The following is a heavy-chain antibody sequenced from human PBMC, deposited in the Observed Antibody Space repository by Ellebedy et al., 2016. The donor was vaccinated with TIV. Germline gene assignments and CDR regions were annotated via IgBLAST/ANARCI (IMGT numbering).Heavy chain of an antibody. D-gene: IGHD4-17*01. CDR1: GGSISSYY. V-gene: IGHV4-59*06. Sequence: SETLSLXCTVSGGSISSYYWSWIRQHPGKGLEWIGYIYYSGSTYYNPSLKSRVTISVDTSKNQFSLKLSSVTAADTAVYYCARASDYGDYAVWGQGTLVTVSS. CDR2: IYYSGST. CDR3: ARASDYGDYAV. J-gene: IGHJ4*02.